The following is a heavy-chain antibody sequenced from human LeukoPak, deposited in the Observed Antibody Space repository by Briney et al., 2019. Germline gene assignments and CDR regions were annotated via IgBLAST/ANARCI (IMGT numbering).Heavy chain of an antibody. D-gene: IGHD6-19*01. CDR2: IYYSGST. J-gene: IGHJ5*02. Sequence: SETLSLTCTVSGGSISSSSYYWGWIRKPPGKGLEWIGSIYYSGSTYYNPSLKSRVTISVDTSKNQFSLKLSSVTAADTAVYYCARLWGGSGWLDPWGQGTLVTVSS. V-gene: IGHV4-39*07. CDR1: GGSISSSSYY. CDR3: ARLWGGSGWLDP.